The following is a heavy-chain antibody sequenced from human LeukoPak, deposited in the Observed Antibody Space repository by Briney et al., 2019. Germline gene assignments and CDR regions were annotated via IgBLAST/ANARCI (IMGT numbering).Heavy chain of an antibody. CDR1: GFAFSTYS. J-gene: IGHJ5*02. Sequence: GGSLRLSCAASGFAFSTYSMNWVRQAPGKGPEWVSCISSTSRYINYTESVKGRFTISRDNAKNSLYLQMSSLRVEDTTVYYCATLGPTGGDFTYNWFDPWGQGTLVTVSS. D-gene: IGHD2-21*02. CDR2: ISSTSRYI. V-gene: IGHV3-21*01. CDR3: ATLGPTGGDFTYNWFDP.